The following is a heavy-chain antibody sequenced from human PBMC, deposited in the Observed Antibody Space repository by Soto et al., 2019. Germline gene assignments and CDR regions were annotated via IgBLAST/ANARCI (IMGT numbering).Heavy chain of an antibody. CDR3: ASPKIAFYNWFDP. Sequence: SETLSLTCTVSGGSISSSSYYWGWIRQPPGKGLEWIGSIYYSGSTYYNPSLKSRVTISVDTSKSQFSLKLSSVTAADTAVYYCASPKIAFYNWFDPWGQGTLVTVSS. CDR2: IYYSGST. CDR1: GGSISSSSYY. J-gene: IGHJ5*02. V-gene: IGHV4-39*01. D-gene: IGHD3-3*02.